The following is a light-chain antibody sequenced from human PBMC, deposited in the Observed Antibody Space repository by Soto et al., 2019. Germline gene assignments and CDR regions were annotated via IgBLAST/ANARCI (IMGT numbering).Light chain of an antibody. CDR1: SSDVGGYNL. J-gene: IGLJ3*02. CDR3: CSYAGNPTSNWV. V-gene: IGLV2-23*01. CDR2: EDT. Sequence: QSALTQPASVSGSPGQSITISCTGTSSDVGGYNLVSWYQQHPGQAPKLIIYEDTKRPSGVSNRFSGSKSGNTASLTISGLQTEDEADYDCCSYAGNPTSNWVFGGGTKLTVL.